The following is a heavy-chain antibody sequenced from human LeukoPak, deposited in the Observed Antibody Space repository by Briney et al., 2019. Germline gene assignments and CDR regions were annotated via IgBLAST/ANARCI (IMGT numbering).Heavy chain of an antibody. D-gene: IGHD3-3*01. Sequence: PGGSLRLSCAASGFTFSSYGMHWVRQAPGKGLEWVAFIRYDGSNKYYADSVKGRFTISRDNSKNTLYLQMNSLRAEDTAVYYCAKHSWWSGYFYFLPFDYWGQGTLVTVSS. CDR3: AKHSWWSGYFYFLPFDY. J-gene: IGHJ4*02. CDR1: GFTFSSYG. CDR2: IRYDGSNK. V-gene: IGHV3-30*02.